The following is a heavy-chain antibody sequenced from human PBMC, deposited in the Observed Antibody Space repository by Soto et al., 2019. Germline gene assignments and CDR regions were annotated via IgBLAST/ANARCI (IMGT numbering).Heavy chain of an antibody. CDR1: GYAFTTYG. CDR2: ISAHNGNT. Sequence: QVHLVQSGAEVKKPGASVKVSCKGSGYAFTTYGITWVRQAPGQGLEWMGWISAHNGNTNYAQKLQGRVTVTRDTSTSTAYMELRSLRSDDTDVYYCARGRYGDYWGQGALVTFSS. D-gene: IGHD1-1*01. J-gene: IGHJ4*02. CDR3: ARGRYGDY. V-gene: IGHV1-18*01.